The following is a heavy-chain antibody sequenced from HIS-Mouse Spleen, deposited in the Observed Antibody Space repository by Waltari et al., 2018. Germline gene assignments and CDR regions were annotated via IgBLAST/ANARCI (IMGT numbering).Heavy chain of an antibody. V-gene: IGHV4-39*07. CDR1: RGSISSSSDY. D-gene: IGHD6-13*01. CDR3: AREIPYSSSWYDWYFDL. J-gene: IGHJ2*01. CDR2: IYYSGST. Sequence: QLQLQESGPGLVKPSETLSLTCTVSRGSISSSSDYWGWIRQPPGKGLEWIGSIYYSGSTYYNPSLKSRVTISVDTSKNQFSLKLSSVTAADTAVYYCAREIPYSSSWYDWYFDLWGRGTLVTVSS.